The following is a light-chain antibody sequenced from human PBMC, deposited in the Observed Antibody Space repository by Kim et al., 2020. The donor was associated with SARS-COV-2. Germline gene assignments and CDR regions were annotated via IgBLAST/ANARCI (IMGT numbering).Light chain of an antibody. V-gene: IGKV4-1*01. J-gene: IGKJ2*01. CDR2: CTS. Sequence: RDHINYDSRQSVLPSTNNKNFRAWYPQKPAQTPELLSYCTSTRESGPPERFSGRGSETDFTLPIRSLQAEYVAVYYCQQYLYTPYTFGQGTKL. CDR3: QQYLYTPYT. CDR1: QSVLPSTNNKNF.